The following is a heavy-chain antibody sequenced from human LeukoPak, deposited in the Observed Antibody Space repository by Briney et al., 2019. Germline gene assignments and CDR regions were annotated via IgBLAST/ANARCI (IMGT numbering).Heavy chain of an antibody. V-gene: IGHV3-7*01. J-gene: IGHJ6*02. Sequence: GGSLRLSCAASGFTFSSYWMSWVRQAPGKGLEWVANIKQDGSEKYYVDSVKGRFTISRDNSKNTLYLQMNSLRAEDTAVYYCARDQYLQYYDILTGYSKQYYYYGMDVWGQGTTVTVSS. CDR2: IKQDGSEK. CDR3: ARDQYLQYYDILTGYSKQYYYYGMDV. D-gene: IGHD3-9*01. CDR1: GFTFSSYW.